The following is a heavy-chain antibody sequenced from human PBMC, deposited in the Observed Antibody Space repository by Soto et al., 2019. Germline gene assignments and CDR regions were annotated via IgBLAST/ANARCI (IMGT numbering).Heavy chain of an antibody. D-gene: IGHD3-22*01. CDR2: ISAYNGNT. CDR3: AISQELITMIVVSDAFDI. CDR1: GYTFTSYG. J-gene: IGHJ3*02. V-gene: IGHV1-18*01. Sequence: ASVKVSCKASGYTFTSYGISWVRQAPGQGLERMGWISAYNGNTNYAQKLQGRVTMTTDTSTSTAYMELRSLRSDDTAVYYCAISQELITMIVVSDAFDIWGQGTMVTVSS.